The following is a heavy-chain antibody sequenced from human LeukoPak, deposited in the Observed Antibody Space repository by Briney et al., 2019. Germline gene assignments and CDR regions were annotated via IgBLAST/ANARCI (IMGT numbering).Heavy chain of an antibody. CDR3: AKMQGYFDY. CDR1: GFTFSSYG. Sequence: PGGSLRLSCAASGFTFSSYGMSWVRQAPGKGLEWVSAVTGGGDTTYYADSVRGRFTISRDNSKNTLYLQMNSLRAEDTAVYYCAKMQGYFDYWGQRTLVTVSS. V-gene: IGHV3-23*01. CDR2: VTGGGDTT. J-gene: IGHJ4*02.